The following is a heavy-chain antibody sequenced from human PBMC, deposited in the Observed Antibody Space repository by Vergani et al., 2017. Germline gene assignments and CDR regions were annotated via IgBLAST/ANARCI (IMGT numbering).Heavy chain of an antibody. CDR3: ARVRGVTRPYYYYGMDV. J-gene: IGHJ6*02. V-gene: IGHV4-34*01. CDR2: INHSGST. D-gene: IGHD3-10*01. Sequence: QVQLQQWGAGLLKPSETLSLTCAVYGGSFSGYYWSWIRQPPGKGLEWIGEINHSGSTNYNPALKSRVTISVDTSKNQFPLKLSSVTAADTAVYYCARVRGVTRPYYYYGMDVWGQGTTVTVSS. CDR1: GGSFSGYY.